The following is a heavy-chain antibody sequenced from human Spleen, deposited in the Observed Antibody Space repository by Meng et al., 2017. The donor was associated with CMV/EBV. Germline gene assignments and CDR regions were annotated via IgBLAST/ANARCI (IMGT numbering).Heavy chain of an antibody. CDR2: INPNSGGT. CDR3: ARDLEVSYFGKPFDP. Sequence: SGYTFTGYYMHWVRQAPGQGLEWMGWINPNSGGTTYAQKFQGRVTMTRDTSINTAYMELSRLRSDDTAVYYCARDLEVSYFGKPFDPWGQGTLVTVSS. V-gene: IGHV1-2*02. D-gene: IGHD3-10*01. J-gene: IGHJ5*02. CDR1: GYTFTGYY.